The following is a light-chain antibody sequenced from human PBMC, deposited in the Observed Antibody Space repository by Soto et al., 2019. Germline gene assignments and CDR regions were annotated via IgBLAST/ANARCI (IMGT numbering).Light chain of an antibody. V-gene: IGKV2-28*01. CDR3: MQALQTPT. J-gene: IGKJ5*01. CDR2: LGS. Sequence: DIVMTQSPLSLPVTPGEPASISCRSSQSLLHSNGYNYLDWYLQKPGQSPQLLIYLGSTRASGVPDRFSGRGSGTDFTLKISRVEAEDVGIYYCMQALQTPTFGQGTRLDIK. CDR1: QSLLHSNGYNY.